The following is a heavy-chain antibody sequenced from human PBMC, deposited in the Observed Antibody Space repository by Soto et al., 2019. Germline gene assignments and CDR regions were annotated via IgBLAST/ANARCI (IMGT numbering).Heavy chain of an antibody. Sequence: QVQLVESGGGVVQPGRSLRLSCAPSGFTFSNYAMHWVREAPGKGLEWVAVISYVGSNKYYADSVKGRFTISRDNSKNPLYLQMNSLRAEDTAVYYCARDKRDLRFLEWSYYFDYWGQGTLVTVSS. CDR3: ARDKRDLRFLEWSYYFDY. D-gene: IGHD3-3*01. J-gene: IGHJ4*02. CDR1: GFTFSNYA. CDR2: ISYVGSNK. V-gene: IGHV3-30-3*01.